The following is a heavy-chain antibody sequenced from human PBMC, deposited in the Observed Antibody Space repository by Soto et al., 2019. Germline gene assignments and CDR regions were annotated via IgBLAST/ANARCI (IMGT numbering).Heavy chain of an antibody. V-gene: IGHV3-23*01. CDR2: ISGSGGST. CDR1: GFTFSSYA. CDR3: AKVLKANYYYGLDV. J-gene: IGHJ6*02. Sequence: GGSLRLSCAASGFTFSSYAMSWVRQAPGKGLEWVSAISGSGGSTYYADSVKGRFTISRDNSKNTLYLQMNSLRAEDTAVYYCAKVLKANYYYGLDVWGQGTTVTVSS.